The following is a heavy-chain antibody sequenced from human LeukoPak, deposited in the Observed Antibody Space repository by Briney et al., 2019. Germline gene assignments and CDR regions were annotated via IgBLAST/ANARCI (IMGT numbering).Heavy chain of an antibody. D-gene: IGHD4-17*01. CDR3: ASAFMVTTDGMDV. CDR1: GDSVSSNSAA. Sequence: SQTLSLTCAISGDSVSSNSAAWNWIRQSPSRGLQWLGRTYYRSKWYNDYAVSVKSRITINPDTSKNQFSLQLNSVTPEDTAAYYCASAFMVTTDGMDVWGQGTTVTVSS. J-gene: IGHJ6*02. CDR2: TYYRSKWYN. V-gene: IGHV6-1*01.